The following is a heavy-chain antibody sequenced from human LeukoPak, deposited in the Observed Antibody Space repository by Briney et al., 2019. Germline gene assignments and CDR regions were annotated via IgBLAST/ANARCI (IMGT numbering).Heavy chain of an antibody. CDR1: GFTFSAYW. CDR3: AGVKVAGTRSFDY. V-gene: IGHV3-74*01. Sequence: GGSLRLSCAASGFTFSAYWMHWVRQAPGKGLVWVGRINDVGSDSTYVDSVKGRFTVSRDNAKNTLYLQMNNLRAEDTAVYYCAGVKVAGTRSFDYWGRGTLATVSS. CDR2: INDVGSDS. J-gene: IGHJ4*02. D-gene: IGHD6-19*01.